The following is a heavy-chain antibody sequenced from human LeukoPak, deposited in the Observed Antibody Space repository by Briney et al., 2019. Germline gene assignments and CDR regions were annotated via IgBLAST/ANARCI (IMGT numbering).Heavy chain of an antibody. CDR3: AKDFGITMIVVVISYYFDY. Sequence: GGSLRLSCAASGFTFSTFAMSWVRQAPGKGLEWVSHIDPSGGNTYYADFVKGRFTISRDNSRNTLFLQMDSLRAEDTAVYYCAKDFGITMIVVVISYYFDYWGQGTLVTVSS. CDR2: IDPSGGNT. D-gene: IGHD3-22*01. V-gene: IGHV3-23*01. J-gene: IGHJ4*02. CDR1: GFTFSTFA.